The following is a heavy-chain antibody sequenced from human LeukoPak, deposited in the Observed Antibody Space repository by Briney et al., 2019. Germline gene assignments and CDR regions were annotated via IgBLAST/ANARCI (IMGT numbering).Heavy chain of an antibody. V-gene: IGHV3-7*03. CDR2: IKQDGSEK. CDR1: GFTFSSYW. Sequence: GGSLRLSCAASGFTFSSYWMSWVRQAPGKGLEWVANIKQDGSEKYYVDSVKGRFTISRDNSKKTLHLQMNSLRAEDTAVYYCAKHGYNSGVYDAFEIWGQGTRVTVSS. J-gene: IGHJ3*02. CDR3: AKHGYNSGVYDAFEI. D-gene: IGHD6-19*01.